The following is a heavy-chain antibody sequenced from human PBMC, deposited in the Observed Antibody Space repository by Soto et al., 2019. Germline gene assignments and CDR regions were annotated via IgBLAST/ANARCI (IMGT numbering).Heavy chain of an antibody. J-gene: IGHJ4*02. D-gene: IGHD3-22*01. CDR3: ARGWGYDSNDYYYAY. Sequence: QVKLVQSGAEVRKPGSSVKVSCKASGGTFSRHAISWVRQAPGQGLEWMGGIIPIFGTANHAQKFQGRVTIISDESTSTVYMEVSSLRAEDTAMYYCARGWGYDSNDYYYAYWGQGTLVIVSS. CDR1: GGTFSRHA. V-gene: IGHV1-69*01. CDR2: IIPIFGTA.